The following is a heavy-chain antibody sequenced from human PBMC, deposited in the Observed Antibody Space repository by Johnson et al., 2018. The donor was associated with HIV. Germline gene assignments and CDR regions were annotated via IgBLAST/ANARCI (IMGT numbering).Heavy chain of an antibody. J-gene: IGHJ3*02. D-gene: IGHD2-21*02. Sequence: QVQLVESGGGVVQPGKSLTLSCVGSGLSFSNFGIHWVRQAPGKGPEWVAVISFDGNLKKYADSVKGRFIIPRDNSKSTLYLQLNSLRAEDTGIYYCARGGGAYCGGDCLRTFDIWGQGTMVTVSP. CDR1: GLSFSNFG. V-gene: IGHV3-33*08. CDR3: ARGGGAYCGGDCLRTFDI. CDR2: ISFDGNLK.